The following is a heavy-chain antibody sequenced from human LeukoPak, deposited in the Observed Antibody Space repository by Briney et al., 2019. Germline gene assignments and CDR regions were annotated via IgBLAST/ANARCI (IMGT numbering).Heavy chain of an antibody. CDR2: IKQDGSEK. CDR1: GFTFSSYW. CDR3: ARDIVVVPAAIGY. V-gene: IGHV3-7*01. J-gene: IGHJ4*02. Sequence: PGGSLRLSCAASGFTFSSYWMSWVRQAPGKGLEWVANIKQDGSEKYYVDSVKGRFTISRDNAKNSLYLQMNSLRAEDTAVYYCARDIVVVPAAIGYWGQGTLVTVSS. D-gene: IGHD2-2*01.